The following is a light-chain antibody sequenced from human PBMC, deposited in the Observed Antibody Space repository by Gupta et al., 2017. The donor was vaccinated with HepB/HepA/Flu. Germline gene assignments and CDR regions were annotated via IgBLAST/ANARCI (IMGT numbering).Light chain of an antibody. CDR3: QQSDNTPYT. Sequence: DIQMTQSPSSLSASVGDRVTITCRASQSISTYLNWYQQKPGKAPRLLIYIASTLQSGVPSRFSGGEIGTDFTLTISSLQSEDFATYYCQQSDNTPYTFGQGTRLEIK. V-gene: IGKV1-39*01. J-gene: IGKJ2*01. CDR2: IAS. CDR1: QSISTY.